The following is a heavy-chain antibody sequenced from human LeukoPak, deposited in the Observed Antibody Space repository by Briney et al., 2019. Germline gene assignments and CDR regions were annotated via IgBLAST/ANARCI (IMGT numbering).Heavy chain of an antibody. D-gene: IGHD3-10*01. CDR1: VFTFSSYA. J-gene: IGHJ4*02. V-gene: IGHV3-64D*06. CDR3: VKDQVRGKALGY. Sequence: HPGGALRLSCSASVFTFSSYAMHSVRQAPAKGLEYVSAISSNGGSSYYADSVRGRFTISSDNSKNTLYLQMSSLRAEDTAVYYCVKDQVRGKALGYWGQGTLVTVSS. CDR2: ISSNGGSS.